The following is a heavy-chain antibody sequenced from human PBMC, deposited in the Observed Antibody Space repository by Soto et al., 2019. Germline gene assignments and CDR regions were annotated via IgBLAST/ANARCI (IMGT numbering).Heavy chain of an antibody. CDR3: AKVYPLHTNWFDP. J-gene: IGHJ5*02. CDR1: GFTFSSYA. CDR2: ISGSGGST. V-gene: IGHV3-23*01. Sequence: GESLKISCAASGFTFSSYAMSWVRQAPGKGLEWVSAISGSGGSTYYADSVKGRFTISRDNSKNTLYLQMNSLRAEDTAVYYCAKVYPLHTNWFDPWGQGTLVTVSS.